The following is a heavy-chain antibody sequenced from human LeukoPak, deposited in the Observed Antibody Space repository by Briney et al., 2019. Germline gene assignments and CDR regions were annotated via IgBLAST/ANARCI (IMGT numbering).Heavy chain of an antibody. Sequence: PSQTLSLTCTVSGGSISSGGYYWSWIRQPPGKGLEWIGYIYHSGSTYYNPSLKSRVTISVDRSKNQFSLKLSSVTAADTAVYYCARETYSSGWLPMDVWGKGTTVTVSS. CDR2: IYHSGST. CDR1: GGSISSGGYY. CDR3: ARETYSSGWLPMDV. D-gene: IGHD6-19*01. V-gene: IGHV4-30-2*01. J-gene: IGHJ6*03.